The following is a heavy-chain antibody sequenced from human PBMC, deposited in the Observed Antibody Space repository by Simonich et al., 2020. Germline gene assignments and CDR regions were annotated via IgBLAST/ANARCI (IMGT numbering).Heavy chain of an antibody. D-gene: IGHD6-6*01. CDR1: GYTFTGYY. V-gene: IGHV1-2*02. J-gene: IGHJ3*02. Sequence: QVQLVQSGAEVKKPGASVKVSCTASGYTFTGYYLHWVRQAPGKGLEWRGWINPNRGGTNYAQNFQGRVTMTRDTSISTAYMGLSRLRSDDTAVYYCARARLYSSSHAFDIWGQGTMVTVSS. CDR3: ARARLYSSSHAFDI. CDR2: INPNRGGT.